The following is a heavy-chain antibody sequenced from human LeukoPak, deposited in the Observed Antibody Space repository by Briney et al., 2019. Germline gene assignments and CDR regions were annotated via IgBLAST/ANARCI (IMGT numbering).Heavy chain of an antibody. V-gene: IGHV3-74*01. CDR3: ARESAGSYWG. CDR1: GFIFSNYW. J-gene: IGHJ4*02. Sequence: GGSLTLSCAASGFIFSNYWMHWVRQAPGKGLVWVSRLNLDGTTRDYADSVEGRFTISRDNAKNTLSLQMNSPKVDDTAVYYCARESAGSYWGWGQGTLVTVSS. CDR2: LNLDGTTR. D-gene: IGHD1-26*01.